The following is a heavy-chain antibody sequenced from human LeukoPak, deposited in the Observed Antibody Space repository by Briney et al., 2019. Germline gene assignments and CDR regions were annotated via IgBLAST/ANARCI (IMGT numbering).Heavy chain of an antibody. CDR3: ALYSSKWEDAH. CDR1: GGTFSSYS. V-gene: IGHV1-69*02. Sequence: GASVKVSCKASGGTFSSYSIAWVRQAPGQGLEWMGRIIPVVGITNYVQKFQGTVTITADKSTSTAYMELSSLRSEDTPVYYCALYSSKWEDAHWGQGTLVTVSS. CDR2: IIPVVGIT. D-gene: IGHD6-13*01. J-gene: IGHJ4*02.